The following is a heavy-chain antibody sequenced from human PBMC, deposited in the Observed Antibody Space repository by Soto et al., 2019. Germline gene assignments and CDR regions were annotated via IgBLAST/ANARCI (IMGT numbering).Heavy chain of an antibody. V-gene: IGHV4-30-2*01. CDR2: TYHSGNP. CDR3: ARRSWSGDYTTGDEGNDWFDP. CDR1: GDTISTGGYS. Sequence: TLSLTCGVSGDTISTGGYSWAWIRQPPGKALEWIGHTYHSGNPYYNPSLKSRVIISVDRSKNQFSLKLSSVTAADTAVYYCARRSWSGDYTTGDEGNDWFDPWGQGTLVPVAS. J-gene: IGHJ5*02. D-gene: IGHD3-3*01.